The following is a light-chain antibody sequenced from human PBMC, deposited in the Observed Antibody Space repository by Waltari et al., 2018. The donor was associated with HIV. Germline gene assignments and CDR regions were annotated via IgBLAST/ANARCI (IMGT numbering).Light chain of an antibody. J-gene: IGLJ2*01. Sequence: QSVLTQPPSASGTPGQRITISCSGRSSNIGSNYVYWYQQLPGTAPKLLSYRNNQRPSGVPDRFSGSKSGTSASLAISGLRSEDEADYYCATWDDTLSGHVVFGGGTKLNVL. CDR3: ATWDDTLSGHVV. CDR1: SSNIGSNY. CDR2: RNN. V-gene: IGLV1-47*01.